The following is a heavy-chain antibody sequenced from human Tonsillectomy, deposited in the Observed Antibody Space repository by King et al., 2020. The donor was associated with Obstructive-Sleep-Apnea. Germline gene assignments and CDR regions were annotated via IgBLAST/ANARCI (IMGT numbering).Heavy chain of an antibody. J-gene: IGHJ4*02. CDR1: RLTFSNYA. Sequence: VQLVESGGGVVQPGRSLRLSCAASRLTFSNYAMHWVRQTPGKGLEWVAVISYDGSNKYYADSVKGRFTISRDNSKNTLYLQMNSLRAEDTAVYYCASGDYGSGSYHVNWGQGTLVTVSS. CDR3: ASGDYGSGSYHVN. D-gene: IGHD3-10*01. CDR2: ISYDGSNK. V-gene: IGHV3-30*04.